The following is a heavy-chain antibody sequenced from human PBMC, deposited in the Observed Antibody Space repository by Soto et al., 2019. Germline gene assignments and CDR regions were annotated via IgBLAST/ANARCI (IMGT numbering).Heavy chain of an antibody. CDR3: AREKQWTSPPNYGMDV. J-gene: IGHJ6*02. V-gene: IGHV6-1*01. CDR2: TYYRSKWYN. Sequence: SQTLSVTSAISGDSVSSNSASWNWIRQSPSRGLEGLGRTYYRSKWYNDYAVSVKSPTTINPDTSKNQFSLQLNSLTPEDPAVYYCAREKQWTSPPNYGMDVWGQGTPVTVS. CDR1: GDSVSSNSAS. D-gene: IGHD6-19*01.